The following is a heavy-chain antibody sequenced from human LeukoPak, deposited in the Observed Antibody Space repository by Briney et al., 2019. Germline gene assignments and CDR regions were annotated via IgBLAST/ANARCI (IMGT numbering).Heavy chain of an antibody. CDR1: GGSISSTTYY. V-gene: IGHV4-39*01. J-gene: IGHJ4*02. CDR3: ARLWDY. CDR2: IYYSGST. D-gene: IGHD3-10*01. Sequence: KPSETLSLTCTVSGGSISSTTYYWGWIRQPPGRWLEWIGSIYYSGSTYYNPSLKSRVTISADTPKNQFSLRLTSVTAADTAVYYCARLWDYWGQGTLVTVSS.